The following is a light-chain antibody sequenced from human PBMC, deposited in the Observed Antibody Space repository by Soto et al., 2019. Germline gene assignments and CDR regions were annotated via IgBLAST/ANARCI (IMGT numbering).Light chain of an antibody. CDR3: CSYAGSNTYV. J-gene: IGLJ1*01. CDR1: SSDVGSYNL. V-gene: IGLV2-23*01. Sequence: QSVLTQPASVSGSPGQSITISCTGTSSDVGSYNLVSWYQQHPGKAPKLMIYEGSKRPSGVSNRFSGSKSGNTASLTISGLQAEEEADYYCCSYAGSNTYVFGTGTTLTVL. CDR2: EGS.